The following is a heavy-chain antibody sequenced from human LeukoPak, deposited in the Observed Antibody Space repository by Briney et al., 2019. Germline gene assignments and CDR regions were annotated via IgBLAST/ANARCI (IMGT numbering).Heavy chain of an antibody. CDR2: IYYSGST. CDR3: ARHLYYDGSALFDP. D-gene: IGHD3-22*01. V-gene: IGHV4-39*01. CDR1: GGSISSGSYN. J-gene: IGHJ5*02. Sequence: PSETLSLTCTVSGGSISSGSYNWGWIHQPPGKGLEWIGSIYYSGSTYYNPSLKSRVTISIDTSKTQFSLKLSSVTAADTAVYYCARHLYYDGSALFDPWGQGTLVTVSS.